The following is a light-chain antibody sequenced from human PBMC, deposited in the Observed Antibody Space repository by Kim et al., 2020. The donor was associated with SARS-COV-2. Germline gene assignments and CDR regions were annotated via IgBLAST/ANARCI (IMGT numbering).Light chain of an antibody. Sequence: VSPGQTASITCSGDKLGDKYACWYQQKPGQSPVLVIYQDSKRPSGIPERFSGSNSGNTATLTISGTQAMDEAYYYCQAWDSSTVVFGGGTQLTVL. CDR1: KLGDKY. J-gene: IGLJ2*01. CDR3: QAWDSSTVV. CDR2: QDS. V-gene: IGLV3-1*01.